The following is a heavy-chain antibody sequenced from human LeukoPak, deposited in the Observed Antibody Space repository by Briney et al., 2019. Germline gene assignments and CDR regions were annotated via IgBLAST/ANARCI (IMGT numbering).Heavy chain of an antibody. CDR2: INHSGST. CDR1: GGSFSGYY. Sequence: SETLSLTCAVYGGSFSGYYWSWIRQPPGKGLEWIGEINHSGSTNYNPSLKSRVTISVDTSKNQFSLKLSSVTAADTAVYYCARGSLPVLLWFGDRVENYFDYWGQGTLGTVSS. CDR3: ARGSLPVLLWFGDRVENYFDY. J-gene: IGHJ4*02. D-gene: IGHD3-10*01. V-gene: IGHV4-34*01.